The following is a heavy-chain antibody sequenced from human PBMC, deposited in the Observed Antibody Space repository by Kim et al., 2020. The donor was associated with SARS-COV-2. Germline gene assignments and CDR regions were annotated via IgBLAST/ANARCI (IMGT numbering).Heavy chain of an antibody. D-gene: IGHD6-13*01. CDR1: GFTFSSYG. CDR3: AKEIGYSSSWYYYYGMDV. V-gene: IGHV3-30*18. CDR2: ISYDGSNK. J-gene: IGHJ6*02. Sequence: GGSLRLSCAASGFTFSSYGMHWVRQAPGKGLEWVAVISYDGSNKYYADSVKGRFTISRDNSKNTLYLQMNSLRAEDTAVYYCAKEIGYSSSWYYYYGMDVWGQGTTVTVSS.